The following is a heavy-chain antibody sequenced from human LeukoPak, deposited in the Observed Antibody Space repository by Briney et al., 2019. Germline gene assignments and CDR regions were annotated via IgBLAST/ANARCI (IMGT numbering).Heavy chain of an antibody. D-gene: IGHD3-22*01. CDR1: GGTFSSYA. CDR3: ARGGARTYYYDSSGYSRRYYFDY. V-gene: IGHV1-69*05. J-gene: IGHJ4*02. Sequence: SVKVSCKASGGTFSSYAISWVRQAPGQGLEWMGGIIPIFGTANYAQKFQGRVTMTRNTSISTAYMELSSLRSEDTAVYYCARGGARTYYYDSSGYSRRYYFDYWGQGTLVTVSS. CDR2: IIPIFGTA.